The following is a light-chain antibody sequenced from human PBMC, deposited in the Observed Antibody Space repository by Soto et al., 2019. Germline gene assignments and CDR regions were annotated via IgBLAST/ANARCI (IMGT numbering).Light chain of an antibody. V-gene: IGKV1-39*01. J-gene: IGKJ3*01. CDR1: QSISTY. CDR3: QQSYSTPRT. Sequence: DIQMTQSPSSLSASVGDRVTIXXRASQSISTYLNWYQQKPGKAPKVXIYAASSLQSGVPSRFSGSGSGTDFILTISNLQPEDFATYYCQQSYSTPRTFGPGTKVDIK. CDR2: AAS.